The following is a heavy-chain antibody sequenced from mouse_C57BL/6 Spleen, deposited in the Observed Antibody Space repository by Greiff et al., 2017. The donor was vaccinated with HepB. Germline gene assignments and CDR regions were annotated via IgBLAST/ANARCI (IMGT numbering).Heavy chain of an antibody. CDR1: GYTFTSYW. Sequence: VQLQQPGAELVKPGASVKMSCKASGYTFTSYWITWVKQRPGQGLEWIGDIYPGSGSTNYNEKFKSKATLTVDTSSSTAYMQLSSLTSEDSAVYYCARGSYGNCDWNYFDYWGQGTTLTVSS. J-gene: IGHJ2*01. CDR2: IYPGSGST. CDR3: ARGSYGNCDWNYFDY. V-gene: IGHV1-55*01. D-gene: IGHD2-1*01.